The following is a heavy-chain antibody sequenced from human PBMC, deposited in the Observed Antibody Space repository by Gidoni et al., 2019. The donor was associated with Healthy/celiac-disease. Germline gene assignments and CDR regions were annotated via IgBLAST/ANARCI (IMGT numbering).Heavy chain of an antibody. D-gene: IGHD3-9*01. J-gene: IGHJ4*02. V-gene: IGHV4-30-2*01. CDR3: ARAYYDILIGYPHAFDY. CDR2: IYHSGST. Sequence: LQLQESGSGLVKPSQTLSLTCAVSGGSTSSGGYSWSWIRQPPGKGLEWIGYIYHSGSTYYNPSLKSRVTISVDRSKNQFSLKLSSVTAADTAVYYCARAYYDILIGYPHAFDYWGQGTLVTVSS. CDR1: GGSTSSGGYS.